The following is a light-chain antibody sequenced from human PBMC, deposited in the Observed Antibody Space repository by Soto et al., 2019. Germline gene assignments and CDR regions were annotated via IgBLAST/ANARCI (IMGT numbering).Light chain of an antibody. CDR1: QSVSST. Sequence: EIVMTQSPATLSVSPGERATLSCRASQSVSSTLAWYQQRPGQAPRLLIYGASTRATGIPHRVSGSGSGTEFTLTISSLKSEDFAVYYCPQYNNWPRTFGQGTKVEIK. CDR2: GAS. V-gene: IGKV3-15*01. J-gene: IGKJ1*01. CDR3: PQYNNWPRT.